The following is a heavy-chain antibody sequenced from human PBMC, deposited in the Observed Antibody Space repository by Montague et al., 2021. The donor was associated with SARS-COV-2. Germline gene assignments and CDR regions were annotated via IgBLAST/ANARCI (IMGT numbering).Heavy chain of an antibody. J-gene: IGHJ6*02. V-gene: IGHV4-39*07. CDR3: ARDPSRQPLLYPIGDYYYGMDV. CDR2: IYYSEST. Sequence: SETLSLTCTVSGGSISSSSYYWGWIRQAPGKGLEWFGSIYYSESTYSTPSLKSRVTISVDTSKNQFSLKLSSVTAADTAVYYCARDPSRQPLLYPIGDYYYGMDVWGQGTTVTVSS. D-gene: IGHD2-2*02. CDR1: GGSISSSSYY.